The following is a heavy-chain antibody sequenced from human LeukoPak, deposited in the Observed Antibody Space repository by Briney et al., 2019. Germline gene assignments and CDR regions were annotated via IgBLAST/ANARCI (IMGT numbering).Heavy chain of an antibody. CDR1: GGSISSSY. CDR3: ARLDSTFGELMDK. J-gene: IGHJ4*02. V-gene: IGHV4-59*08. Sequence: SETLSLTCTVSGGSISSSYWTCIRQVPGKGLEWIGYIHYSGNSNSNPSLKSRVTMSLDTSKNQLSLKLSSVTAADTAVYYCARLDSTFGELMDKWGQGTLVTVSS. CDR2: IHYSGNS. D-gene: IGHD3-10*01.